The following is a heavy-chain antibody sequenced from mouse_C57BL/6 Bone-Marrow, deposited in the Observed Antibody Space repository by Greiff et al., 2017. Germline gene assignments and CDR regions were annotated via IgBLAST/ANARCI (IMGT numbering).Heavy chain of an antibody. CDR1: GYTFTSYT. D-gene: IGHD4-1*01. V-gene: IGHV1-4*01. CDR2: INPSSGYT. CDR3: ARSDPLGFAY. Sequence: VQLQESGAELARPGASVKMSCKASGYTFTSYTMHWVKQRPGQGLEWIGYINPSSGYTKYNQKFKDKATLTADKSSSTAYMQLSSLTSEDSAVYYCARSDPLGFAYWGQGTLVTVSA. J-gene: IGHJ3*01.